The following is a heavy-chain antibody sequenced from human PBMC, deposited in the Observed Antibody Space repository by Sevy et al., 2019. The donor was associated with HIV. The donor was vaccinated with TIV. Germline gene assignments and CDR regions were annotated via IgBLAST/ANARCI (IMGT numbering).Heavy chain of an antibody. D-gene: IGHD3-22*01. CDR3: ARGYDAGPLIY. CDR1: GGSFSADY. J-gene: IGHJ1*01. Sequence: SETLSLTCTVYGGSFSADYWTWIRQPPGKGLEWIGEINGSGISKYNPSLKSRVTISVDTSVNQFSLRLTSVTAADTAVFYCARGYDAGPLIYWGQGTLVTVSS. V-gene: IGHV4-34*01. CDR2: INGSGIS.